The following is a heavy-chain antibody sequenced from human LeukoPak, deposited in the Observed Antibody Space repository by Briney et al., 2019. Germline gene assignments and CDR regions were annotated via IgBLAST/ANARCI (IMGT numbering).Heavy chain of an antibody. CDR2: ISAYNGNT. D-gene: IGHD2-15*01. Sequence: GASVKVSCKASGYTFTDHGMNWVRQAPGQGLEWMGWISAYNGNTNYAQKPQGRVTMTTDTSTSTAYMELRSLRSDDTAVYYCARGESNCSGGSCYFHWGQGTLVTVSS. J-gene: IGHJ4*02. V-gene: IGHV1-18*01. CDR1: GYTFTDHG. CDR3: ARGESNCSGGSCYFH.